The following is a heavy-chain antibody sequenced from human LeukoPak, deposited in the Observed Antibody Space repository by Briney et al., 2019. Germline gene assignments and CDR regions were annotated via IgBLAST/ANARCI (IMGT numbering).Heavy chain of an antibody. D-gene: IGHD2-2*03. Sequence: ASVKVSCKASGYTFTGYYMHWVRQAPGQGLEWMGWINPNSGGTNYVQKFQGRVTMTRDTSISTAYMELSRLRSDDTAVYYCAREGVLDIVVVPAAPFDYWGQGTLVTVSS. J-gene: IGHJ4*02. V-gene: IGHV1-2*02. CDR1: GYTFTGYY. CDR2: INPNSGGT. CDR3: AREGVLDIVVVPAAPFDY.